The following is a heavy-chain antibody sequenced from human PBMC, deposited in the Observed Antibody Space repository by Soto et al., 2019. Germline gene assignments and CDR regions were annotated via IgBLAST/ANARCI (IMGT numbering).Heavy chain of an antibody. D-gene: IGHD3-10*01. Sequence: QVTLKESGPVLVKPTETLTLTCTVSGFSLSNARMGVSWIRQPPGKALEWLAHIFSNDEKSYSTSLKSRLTISKDTSKSQVVLTMTNMVPVDTATYYCARNLEVRGANNWFDPWGQGTLVTVSS. CDR1: GFSLSNARMG. CDR3: ARNLEVRGANNWFDP. J-gene: IGHJ5*02. CDR2: IFSNDEK. V-gene: IGHV2-26*01.